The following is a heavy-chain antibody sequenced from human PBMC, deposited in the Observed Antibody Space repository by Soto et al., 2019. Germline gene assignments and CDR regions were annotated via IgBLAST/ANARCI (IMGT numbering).Heavy chain of an antibody. V-gene: IGHV3-23*01. D-gene: IGHD4-17*01. CDR1: GFTFSSYA. CDR2: ISGSGGST. J-gene: IGHJ4*02. Sequence: EVELLESGGGLVQPGGSLRLSCAASGFTFSSYAMSWVRQAPGKGLEWVSAISGSGGSTYYADSVKGRFTISRDNSKNTLYLQMNSLRAEDTALYYCAKDYGDSYYFDYWGQGTLVTVSS. CDR3: AKDYGDSYYFDY.